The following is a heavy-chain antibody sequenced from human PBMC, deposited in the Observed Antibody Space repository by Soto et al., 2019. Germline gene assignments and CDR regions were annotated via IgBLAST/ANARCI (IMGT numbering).Heavy chain of an antibody. J-gene: IGHJ5*02. D-gene: IGHD1-26*01. CDR3: ARDSGGSSGSYYWFDP. Sequence: QVQLVQSGAEVKKPGASVKVSCKASGYTFTGYYMHWVRQAPGQGLEWMGWINPNSGGTNYAQKFQGWVTMTRDTSISTAYMELSRLRSDDTAVYHCARDSGGSSGSYYWFDPWGQGTLVTVSS. CDR2: INPNSGGT. V-gene: IGHV1-2*04. CDR1: GYTFTGYY.